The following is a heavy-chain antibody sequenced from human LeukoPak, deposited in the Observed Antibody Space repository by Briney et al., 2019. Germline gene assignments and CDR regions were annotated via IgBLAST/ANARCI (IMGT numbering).Heavy chain of an antibody. D-gene: IGHD6-13*01. CDR2: IRYDGSNK. CDR1: GFTFSTYG. J-gene: IGHJ4*02. V-gene: IGHV3-30*02. Sequence: QTGGSLRLSCAASGFTFSTYGMHWVRQAPGKGLEWAAFIRYDGSNKYYADSVKGRFTISRDNSKNTLYLQMNSLRAEDTAVYYCANRRGSSWYGLDYWGPGTLVTVSS. CDR3: ANRRGSSWYGLDY.